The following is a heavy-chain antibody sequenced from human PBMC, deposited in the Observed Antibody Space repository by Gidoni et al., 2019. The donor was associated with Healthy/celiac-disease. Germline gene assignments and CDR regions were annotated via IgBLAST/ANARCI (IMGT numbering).Heavy chain of an antibody. Sequence: QVQLVQSGAEVKKQGASVKVSCQASGYTFTSYGIHWVRQAPGQRLEWMGWLNAGNGNTKYSQKFQGRVTITRDTSASTVYMELSSLRSEDSAVYFCARGWDLLFSFDYWGQGTLVTVSS. V-gene: IGHV1-3*01. CDR3: ARGWDLLFSFDY. J-gene: IGHJ4*02. CDR2: LNAGNGNT. D-gene: IGHD1-26*01. CDR1: GYTFTSYG.